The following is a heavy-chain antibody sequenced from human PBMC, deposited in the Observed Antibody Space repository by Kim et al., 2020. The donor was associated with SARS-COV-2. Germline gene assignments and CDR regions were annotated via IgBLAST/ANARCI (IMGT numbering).Heavy chain of an antibody. CDR1: GFTVSRNH. J-gene: IGHJ4*02. CDR2: LYRDGNS. V-gene: IGHV3-66*01. Sequence: GGSLRLSCVASGFTVSRNHMIWVRQAPGKGLEWVSVLYRDGNSYYADSVKGRFTISRDNSKNTLYLQMNSLRGDDTAVYYCASPKPDYWGQGTLVTVSS. CDR3: ASPKPDY.